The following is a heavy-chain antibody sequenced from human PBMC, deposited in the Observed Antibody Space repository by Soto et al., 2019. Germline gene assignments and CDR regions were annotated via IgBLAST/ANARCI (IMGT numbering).Heavy chain of an antibody. V-gene: IGHV3-48*02. J-gene: IGHJ4*02. CDR1: GFVFSNSG. CDR3: VCGGGTLVDALHF. D-gene: IGHD2-21*01. CDR2: ISRGSTTR. Sequence: EVQLVESGGDLVPPGGSLRLSCAASGFVFSNSGMNWVRQAPGKRLEWVSYISRGSTTRYYADSVKGRFTISRDNAKKSLYLQLDSLRDEDTAVYYCVCGGGTLVDALHFWGQGALVTVSS.